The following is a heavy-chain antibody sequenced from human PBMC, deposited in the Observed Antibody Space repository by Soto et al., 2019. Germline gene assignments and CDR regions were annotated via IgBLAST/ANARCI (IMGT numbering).Heavy chain of an antibody. D-gene: IGHD2-15*01. V-gene: IGHV3-23*01. CDR1: GFTFSSYA. CDR3: AKTAPNGENIVVVVAASHDAFDI. CDR2: ISGSGGST. J-gene: IGHJ3*02. Sequence: LRLSCAASGFTFSSYAMSWVRQAPGKGLEWVSAISGSGGSTYYADSVKGRFTISRDNSKNTLYLQMNSLRAEDTAVYYCAKTAPNGENIVVVVAASHDAFDIWGQGTMVTVSS.